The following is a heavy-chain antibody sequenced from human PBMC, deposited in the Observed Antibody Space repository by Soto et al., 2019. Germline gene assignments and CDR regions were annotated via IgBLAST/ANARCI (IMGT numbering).Heavy chain of an antibody. CDR3: ARGAVVQGIYYYYYGMDV. V-gene: IGHV1-69*13. CDR1: GVTFSSYA. Sequence: SVKVSCKASGVTFSSYAISWVRQAPGQGLEWMGGIIPIFGTANYAQKFQGRVTITADESTSTAYMELSSLRSEDTAVYYCARGAVVQGIYYYYYGMDVWGQGTTVTSP. D-gene: IGHD6-19*01. J-gene: IGHJ6*02. CDR2: IIPIFGTA.